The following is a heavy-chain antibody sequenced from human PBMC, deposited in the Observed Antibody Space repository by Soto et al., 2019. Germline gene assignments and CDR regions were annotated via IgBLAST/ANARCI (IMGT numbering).Heavy chain of an antibody. CDR1: GGSISSYY. D-gene: IGHD5-12*01. J-gene: IGHJ4*02. V-gene: IGHV4-59*08. Sequence: SETLSLTCTVSGGSISSYYWSWIRQPPGKGLEWIGYIYYSGSTNYNPSLKSRVTISVDTSKNQFSLKLSSVTAADTAVYYCASTGGYSGYDYFDYWGQGTLVTVS. CDR2: IYYSGST. CDR3: ASTGGYSGYDYFDY.